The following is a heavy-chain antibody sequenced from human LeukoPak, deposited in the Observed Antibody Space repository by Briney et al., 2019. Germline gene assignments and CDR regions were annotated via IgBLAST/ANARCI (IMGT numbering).Heavy chain of an antibody. J-gene: IGHJ4*02. D-gene: IGHD2-2*03. Sequence: GGSLRLSCAASGFTFSSYGMHWVRQAPGKGLEWVAFIRYDGSNKYYADSVKGRFTISRDDSKNTLYLQMNSLRAEDTAVYYCAKDPVGIVVVPAALPDYWGQGTLVTVSS. CDR3: AKDPVGIVVVPAALPDY. CDR1: GFTFSSYG. V-gene: IGHV3-30*02. CDR2: IRYDGSNK.